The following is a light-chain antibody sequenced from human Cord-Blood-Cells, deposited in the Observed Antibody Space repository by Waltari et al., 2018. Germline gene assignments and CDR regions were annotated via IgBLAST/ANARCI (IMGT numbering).Light chain of an antibody. Sequence: DIVMTQSPDSLAVSLGERATINCKSSQSVLYSTNNKNYLAWYQQKPGQPPKLLIYWAATRESGVPDLFSGSWSGTDFTLTISSLQAEDVAVYYCQQYYSTPITFGQGTRLEIK. CDR3: QQYYSTPIT. V-gene: IGKV4-1*01. J-gene: IGKJ5*01. CDR2: WAA. CDR1: QSVLYSTNNKNY.